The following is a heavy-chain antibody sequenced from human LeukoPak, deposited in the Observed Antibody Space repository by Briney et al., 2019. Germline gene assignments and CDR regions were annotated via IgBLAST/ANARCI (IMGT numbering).Heavy chain of an antibody. D-gene: IGHD3-10*01. Sequence: GASVKVSCKASGYTLTTSDISWVRQATGQGLEWMGWMNPNTGHTGFTQKFQGRVTMTRSISLNTAYMELSSLRSEDTAVYFCGRVQSGSLLRYGMDVWGQGTTVTVSS. CDR2: MNPNTGHT. CDR3: GRVQSGSLLRYGMDV. V-gene: IGHV1-8*01. CDR1: GYTLTTSD. J-gene: IGHJ6*02.